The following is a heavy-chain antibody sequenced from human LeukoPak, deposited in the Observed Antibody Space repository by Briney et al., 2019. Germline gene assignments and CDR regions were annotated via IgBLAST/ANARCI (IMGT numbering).Heavy chain of an antibody. CDR3: ARAGPGVAVAFDY. Sequence: SETLSLTCVVYGGSFSGYYWSWIRQPPGKGLEWIGEINHSGSTNYNPSLKSRVTISVDTSKNQFSLKLSSVTAADTAVYYCARAGPGVAVAFDYWGQGTLVTVSS. CDR1: GGSFSGYY. D-gene: IGHD6-19*01. CDR2: INHSGST. J-gene: IGHJ4*02. V-gene: IGHV4-34*01.